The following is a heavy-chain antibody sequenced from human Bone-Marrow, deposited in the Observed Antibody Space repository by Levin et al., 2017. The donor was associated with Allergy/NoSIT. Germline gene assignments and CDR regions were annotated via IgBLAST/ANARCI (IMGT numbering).Heavy chain of an antibody. CDR1: GYSFTSYW. D-gene: IGHD5-18*01. V-gene: IGHV5-51*01. J-gene: IGHJ3*02. CDR2: IYPGDSDT. Sequence: GGSLRLSCKGSGYSFTSYWIGWVRQMPGKGLEWMGIIYPGDSDTRYSPSFQGQVTISADKSISTAYLQWSSLKASDTAMYYCAREPGYSYGRDAFDIWGQGTMVTVSS. CDR3: AREPGYSYGRDAFDI.